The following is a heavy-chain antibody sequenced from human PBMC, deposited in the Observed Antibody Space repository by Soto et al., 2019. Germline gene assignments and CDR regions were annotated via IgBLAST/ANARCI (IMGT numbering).Heavy chain of an antibody. Sequence: PGGSLRLSCAASGFTLSSYGIHWVRRAPGKGLEWVAFIWRDGSKKYYADSVKGRFTISRDYFKSTLYLQMNSLRVEDTAVYYCARENWGYYYYGMDVWGQGTTVTVSS. D-gene: IGHD3-16*01. V-gene: IGHV3-33*01. J-gene: IGHJ6*02. CDR1: GFTLSSYG. CDR2: IWRDGSKK. CDR3: ARENWGYYYYGMDV.